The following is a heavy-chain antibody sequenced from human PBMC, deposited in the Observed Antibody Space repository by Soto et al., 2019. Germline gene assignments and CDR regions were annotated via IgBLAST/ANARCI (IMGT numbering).Heavy chain of an antibody. D-gene: IGHD3-3*01. CDR3: AKDSITIFGVVIALGDY. Sequence: EVQLLESGGGLVQPGGSLRLSCAASGFTFSSYAMSWVRQAPGKGLEWVSAISGSGGSTYYADSVKGRFTISRDNSKNTLYLQVSGLRAEDTAVYYCAKDSITIFGVVIALGDYWGQGTMVTVSS. CDR2: ISGSGGST. J-gene: IGHJ4*02. V-gene: IGHV3-23*01. CDR1: GFTFSSYA.